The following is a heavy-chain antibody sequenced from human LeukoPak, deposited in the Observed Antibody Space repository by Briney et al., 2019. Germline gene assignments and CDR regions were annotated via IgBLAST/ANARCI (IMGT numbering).Heavy chain of an antibody. V-gene: IGHV1-46*01. CDR1: GYTFTSYY. CDR3: ARAPGDGDNPFDF. J-gene: IGHJ4*02. CDR2: INPSGGST. D-gene: IGHD5-24*01. Sequence: GASVKVSCKASGYTFTSYYMHWVRQAPGQGLEWVGIINPSGGSTSYAQKFQGRVTMTRDTSTSTVYVELSSLRSEDTAVYYCARAPGDGDNPFDFWGQGTLVTVSS.